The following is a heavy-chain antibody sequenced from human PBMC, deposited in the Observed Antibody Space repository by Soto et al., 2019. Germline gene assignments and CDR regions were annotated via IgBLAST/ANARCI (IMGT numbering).Heavy chain of an antibody. V-gene: IGHV4-59*01. CDR1: GGSISSYY. CDR2: IYYSGST. CDR3: ARGYATQGDHAYFDY. D-gene: IGHD3-16*01. J-gene: IGHJ4*02. Sequence: LSLTCTVSGGSISSYYWSWIRQPPGKGLEWIGYIYYSGSTNYNPSLKSRVTISVDTSKNQFSLKLSSVTAADTAVYYCARGYATQGDHAYFDYWGQGTLVTVSS.